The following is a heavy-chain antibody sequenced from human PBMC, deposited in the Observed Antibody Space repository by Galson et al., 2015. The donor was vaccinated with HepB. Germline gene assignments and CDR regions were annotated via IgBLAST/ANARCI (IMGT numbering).Heavy chain of an antibody. Sequence: QSGAEVKKPGESLRISCTGSGYSFTSYWIGWVRQMPGSGLEWMGTIYPSASETRYSPSFQGQVTISADKSINTAYLQWSSLKASDTAIYYCARRQIYGSGLYSMDVWGQGTTVTVSS. CDR2: IYPSASET. V-gene: IGHV5-51*01. J-gene: IGHJ6*02. CDR1: GYSFTSYW. D-gene: IGHD2-15*01. CDR3: ARRQIYGSGLYSMDV.